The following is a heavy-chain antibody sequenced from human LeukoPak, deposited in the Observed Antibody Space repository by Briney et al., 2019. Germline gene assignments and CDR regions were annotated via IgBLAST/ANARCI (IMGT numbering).Heavy chain of an antibody. J-gene: IGHJ4*02. CDR3: ARLRRGY. CDR2: IKSDGTT. CDR1: GLTVTSNH. V-gene: IGHV3-53*01. Sequence: GSLRLSCAASGLTVTSNHMSWVRQAPGKGLEWVSLIKSDGTTEYADSVKGRFTISRDNSKNTLFLQMNSLRVEDTAVYYCARLRRGYWGRGTPVTVSS.